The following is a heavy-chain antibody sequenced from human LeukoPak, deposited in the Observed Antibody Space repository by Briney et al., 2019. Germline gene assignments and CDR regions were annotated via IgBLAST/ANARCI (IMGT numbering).Heavy chain of an antibody. J-gene: IGHJ4*02. V-gene: IGHV3-30*03. Sequence: GGSLRLPCAASRFTFSSYWMHWVRQAPGKGLEWVAGIQSNGRNKYYVDSVKGRFAISRDNSKSTLYLQVNSLRVEDTALYYCARESEGGTGTSCPDYWGQGTLVTVSS. D-gene: IGHD2-2*01. CDR2: IQSNGRNK. CDR1: RFTFSSYW. CDR3: ARESEGGTGTSCPDY.